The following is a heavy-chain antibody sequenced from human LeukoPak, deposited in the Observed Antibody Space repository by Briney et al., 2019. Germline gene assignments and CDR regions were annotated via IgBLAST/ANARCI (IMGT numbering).Heavy chain of an antibody. V-gene: IGHV4-30-2*01. J-gene: IGHJ4*02. D-gene: IGHD3-22*01. CDR3: ARGSRYDSSGYHADY. CDR1: GGPISSGGYS. CDR2: IYHSGST. Sequence: PSQTLSLTCAVSGGPISSGGYSWSWIRQPPGKGLEWIGYIYHSGSTYYNPSLKSRVTISVDRSKNQFSLKLSSVTAADTAVYYCARGSRYDSSGYHADYWGQGTLVTVSS.